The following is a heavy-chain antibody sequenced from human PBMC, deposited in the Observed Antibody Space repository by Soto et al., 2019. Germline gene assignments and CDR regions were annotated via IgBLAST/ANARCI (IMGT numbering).Heavy chain of an antibody. Sequence: SETLSRSCSVSVGSISSGGYSWIWIRHPPGKGLEWIGYIYHSGSTYYNPSLKSRVTISVDRSKNQFSLKLSSVTAADTAVYYCARGGIVVVPAAMGAFDIWGQGTMVTVSS. V-gene: IGHV4-30-2*01. CDR1: VGSISSGGYS. J-gene: IGHJ3*02. D-gene: IGHD2-2*01. CDR2: IYHSGST. CDR3: ARGGIVVVPAAMGAFDI.